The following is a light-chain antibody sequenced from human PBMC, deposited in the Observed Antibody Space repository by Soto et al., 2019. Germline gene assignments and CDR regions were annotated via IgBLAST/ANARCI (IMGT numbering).Light chain of an antibody. J-gene: IGKJ2*01. Sequence: EIVITQSPATLSVSPGERATLSCRASQSVSSDLAWYQQKPGQTPRLLIFGASTRATGIPARVSGSGSGTEFTLTISSLQSEDFAVYYCQQYNNWPLTFGQGTKLEIK. CDR2: GAS. CDR1: QSVSSD. V-gene: IGKV3-15*01. CDR3: QQYNNWPLT.